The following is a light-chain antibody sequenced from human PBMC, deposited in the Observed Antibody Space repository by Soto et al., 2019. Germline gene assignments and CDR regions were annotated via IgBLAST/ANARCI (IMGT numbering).Light chain of an antibody. CDR2: GNS. Sequence: QSALTQPPSVSGAPGQRVTISCTGSSSNIGARYDVHWYQQLPGTAPKLLIYGNSNRPSGVPDRFSGSKSGTSASLAITGLQAEDEADYYCQSFDGTLSGYVVFGGGTKVTVL. CDR1: SSNIGARYD. V-gene: IGLV1-40*01. J-gene: IGLJ2*01. CDR3: QSFDGTLSGYVV.